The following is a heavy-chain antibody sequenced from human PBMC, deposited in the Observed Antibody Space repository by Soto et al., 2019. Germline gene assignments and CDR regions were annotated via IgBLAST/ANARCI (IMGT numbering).Heavy chain of an antibody. CDR1: EVTFSSYA. Sequence: GGLLRLSCAAAEVTFSSYAMSRVRQTTGKGLEWVSAISGSGGSTYYADSVKGRFTISRDNSKNTLYLQMNSLRAEDTAVYYCAKELRSSWYEGDFDYWGQGTLVTVSS. CDR3: AKELRSSWYEGDFDY. D-gene: IGHD6-13*01. CDR2: ISGSGGST. J-gene: IGHJ4*02. V-gene: IGHV3-23*01.